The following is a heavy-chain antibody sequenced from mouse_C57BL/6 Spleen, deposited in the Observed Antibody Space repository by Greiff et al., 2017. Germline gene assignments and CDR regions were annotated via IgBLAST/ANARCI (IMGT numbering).Heavy chain of an antibody. CDR2: IWRGGST. CDR1: GFSLTSYG. J-gene: IGHJ1*03. Sequence: QVQLKESGPGLVQPSQSLSITCTVSGFSLTSYGVHWVRQSPGKGLEWLGVIWRGGSTDYNAAFMSRLSITKDNSKSQVFYKMNSLRADDTAIYYCAKNSLSIRYFDVWGTGTTVTVSS. CDR3: AKNSLSIRYFDV. V-gene: IGHV2-5*01.